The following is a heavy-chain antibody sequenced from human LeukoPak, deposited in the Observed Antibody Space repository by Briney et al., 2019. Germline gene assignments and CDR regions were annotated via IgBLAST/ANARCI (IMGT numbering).Heavy chain of an antibody. V-gene: IGHV1-8*01. J-gene: IGHJ5*02. Sequence: ASVKVSCTASGYTFTSYDINWVRQATGQGLEWMGWMNPNSGNTGHAQKFQGRVTMTRNTSISTAYMELSSLRSEDTAVYYCARGRRVSRPYNWFDPWGQGTLVTVSS. CDR1: GYTFTSYD. D-gene: IGHD6-13*01. CDR2: MNPNSGNT. CDR3: ARGRRVSRPYNWFDP.